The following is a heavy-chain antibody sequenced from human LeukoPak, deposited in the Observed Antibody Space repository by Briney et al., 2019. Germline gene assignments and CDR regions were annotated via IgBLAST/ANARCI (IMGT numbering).Heavy chain of an antibody. D-gene: IGHD3-22*01. CDR1: GGSISSYY. CDR3: ARVTGYIVEDYFDY. Sequence: PSETLSLTCTVSGGSISSYYWSWIRQPAGKGLESIGHISTSGSTNYNPSLKSRVTMSVDTSKNQFSLKLSSVTAADTAVYYCARVTGYIVEDYFDYWGQGTLVTVSS. J-gene: IGHJ4*02. V-gene: IGHV4-4*07. CDR2: ISTSGST.